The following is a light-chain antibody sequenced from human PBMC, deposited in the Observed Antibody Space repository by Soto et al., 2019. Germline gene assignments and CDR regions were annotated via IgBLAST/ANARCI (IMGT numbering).Light chain of an antibody. V-gene: IGKV1-5*03. J-gene: IGKJ1*01. CDR2: KAS. Sequence: DIQMTQSPSTLSASVGDRVTITCRASQSITDCLAWYQQKPGKAPKLLIYKASNLEGGVPSRCSGSGSGTEFTLTISSVQPDDFATYYCQYWDDYSWTFGQGTKVEIK. CDR1: QSITDC. CDR3: QYWDDYSWT.